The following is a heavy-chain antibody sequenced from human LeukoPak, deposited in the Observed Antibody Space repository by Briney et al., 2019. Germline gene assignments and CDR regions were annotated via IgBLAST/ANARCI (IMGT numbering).Heavy chain of an antibody. J-gene: IGHJ6*02. V-gene: IGHV3-7*04. CDR2: IKQGGSEK. CDR3: ARVGRSSVLHAPLLYYYYGMDV. Sequence: GGSLRLSCAASGFTFSSYWMSWVRQAPGKGLEWVANIKQGGSEKYYVDSVKGRFTISRDNAKNSLYLQMNSLRAEDTAVYYCARVGRSSVLHAPLLYYYYGMDVWGQGTTVTVSS. CDR1: GFTFSSYW. D-gene: IGHD6-6*01.